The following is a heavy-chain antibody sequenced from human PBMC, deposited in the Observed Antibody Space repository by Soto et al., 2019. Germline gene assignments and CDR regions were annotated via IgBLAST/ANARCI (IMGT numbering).Heavy chain of an antibody. D-gene: IGHD6-13*01. CDR2: ITSTGSYI. V-gene: IGHV3-21*01. J-gene: IGHJ4*02. CDR1: GFTFSDYS. CDR3: AREPPYSSSWSYFDY. Sequence: PGGSLRLSCAASGFTFSDYSMNWVRQAPGKGLKWLSSITSTGSYIYYADSVKGRFTISRDNAGSSLFLQMNSLRAEDTAMYYCAREPPYSSSWSYFDYWGQGTLVTVSS.